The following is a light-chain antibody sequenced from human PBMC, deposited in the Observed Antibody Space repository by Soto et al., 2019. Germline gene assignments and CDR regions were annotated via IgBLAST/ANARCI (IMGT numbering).Light chain of an antibody. CDR1: SSNVGSYNL. CDR2: EGN. V-gene: IGLV2-23*01. Sequence: QSALTQPASVSGSPGQSITISCTGTSSNVGSYNLVSWYQHHPGKAPKLMIYEGNKRPSGVSNRFSGSKSGNTGSLTISGLQAEDEADYYCCSFAGTSTYVFGTGTKLTVL. J-gene: IGLJ1*01. CDR3: CSFAGTSTYV.